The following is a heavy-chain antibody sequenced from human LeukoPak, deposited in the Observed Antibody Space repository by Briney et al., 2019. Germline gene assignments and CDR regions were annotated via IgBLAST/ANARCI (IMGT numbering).Heavy chain of an antibody. Sequence: RPGGSLRLSCAASGFTFTDAWMSWLRLAPGKGLEWVGHVKSNTVGGTTEYAAPVKGRFTISRDDSKNTVYLQMNSLKTEDTALYYCVTEYYGSYNYWGQGALVTVSS. CDR2: VKSNTVGGTT. J-gene: IGHJ4*02. V-gene: IGHV3-15*01. CDR1: GFTFTDAW. CDR3: VTEYYGSYNY. D-gene: IGHD1-26*01.